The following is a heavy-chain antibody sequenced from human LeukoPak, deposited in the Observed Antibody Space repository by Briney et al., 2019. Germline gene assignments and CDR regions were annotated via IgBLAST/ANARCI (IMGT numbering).Heavy chain of an antibody. CDR2: ISSSSSTI. V-gene: IGHV3-48*01. CDR3: ARPLRLGESQVR. J-gene: IGHJ4*02. Sequence: GGSLRLSCAASGVTFNSYSMSWVRQAPGKGLEWVSYISSSSSTIYYADSVKGRFTISRDNAKNSLYLQMNSLRAEDTAVYYCARPLRLGESQVRWGQGTLVTVSS. D-gene: IGHD3-16*01. CDR1: GVTFNSYS.